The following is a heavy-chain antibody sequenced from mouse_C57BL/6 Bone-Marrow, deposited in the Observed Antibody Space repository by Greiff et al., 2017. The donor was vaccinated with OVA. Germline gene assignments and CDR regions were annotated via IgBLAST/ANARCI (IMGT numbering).Heavy chain of an antibody. J-gene: IGHJ4*01. CDR2: IYPGSGST. CDR1: GYTFTSYW. CDR3: ARKLRYCYAMDY. D-gene: IGHD1-1*01. Sequence: QVQLQQPGAELVKPGASVKLSCKASGYTFTSYWITWVKQRPGQGLEWIGDIYPGSGSTNYNENFKSKATLTVDTSSSTAYMQLSSLTSEDSAVYYCARKLRYCYAMDYWGQGTSVTVSS. V-gene: IGHV1-55*01.